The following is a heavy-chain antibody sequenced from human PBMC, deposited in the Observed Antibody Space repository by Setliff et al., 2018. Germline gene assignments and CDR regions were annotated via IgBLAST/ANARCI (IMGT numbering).Heavy chain of an antibody. V-gene: IGHV4-4*08. CDR2: IYTSGST. Sequence: PSETLSLTCTVSGGSISSYYWNWIRQPPGKGLEWIGYIYTSGSTNYNPSLKSRVTLSVDTSKNQFSLKVNSVTAADTAVYYCARAPPNRYSGSYEYFYMDVWGKGTTVTVSS. D-gene: IGHD1-26*01. CDR3: ARAPPNRYSGSYEYFYMDV. J-gene: IGHJ6*03. CDR1: GGSISSYY.